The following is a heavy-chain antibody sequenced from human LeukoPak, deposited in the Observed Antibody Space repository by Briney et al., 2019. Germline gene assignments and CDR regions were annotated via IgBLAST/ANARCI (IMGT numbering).Heavy chain of an antibody. Sequence: GGSLILSCAASGFTFSSYGMHWVRQAPGKGLQWMAVIWYDGSNKYYADSVKGRFTISRDNSKNTLYLQMNSLRAEDTAVYYCAKALPAAMRDDAFDIWGQGTMVTVSS. CDR1: GFTFSSYG. D-gene: IGHD2-2*01. J-gene: IGHJ3*02. CDR2: IWYDGSNK. V-gene: IGHV3-33*06. CDR3: AKALPAAMRDDAFDI.